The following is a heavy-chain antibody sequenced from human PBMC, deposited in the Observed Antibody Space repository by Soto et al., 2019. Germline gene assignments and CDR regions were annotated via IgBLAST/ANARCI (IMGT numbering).Heavy chain of an antibody. D-gene: IGHD6-13*01. J-gene: IGHJ1*01. CDR2: ISYMGTT. CDR1: GGSMNNYY. CDR3: ARGRGAAAVTFRH. Sequence: SETLSLTCTVSGGSMNNYYWSWIRQAPGKGLQYIGYISYMGTTNYNPSLKSRVTISVDTSKNQFSLKLSSVTAADTAVYYCARGRGAAAVTFRHWGQGTLVTVSS. V-gene: IGHV4-59*12.